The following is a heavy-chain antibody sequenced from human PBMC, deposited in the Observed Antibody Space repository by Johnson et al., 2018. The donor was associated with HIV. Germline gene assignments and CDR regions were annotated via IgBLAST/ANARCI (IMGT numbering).Heavy chain of an antibody. CDR1: GFTFSSYG. CDR3: AKGRVARGAFEI. J-gene: IGHJ3*02. CDR2: IRYDGSNK. Sequence: QVQLVESGGGLVQPGGSLRLSCAASGFTFSSYGMHWVRQAPGKGLEWVAFIRYDGSNKYYADSAKGRFTISRDNSKNTLYLHMSSLRLEDTAVYYCAKGRVARGAFEIWGPGTTVTVSS. V-gene: IGHV3-30*02.